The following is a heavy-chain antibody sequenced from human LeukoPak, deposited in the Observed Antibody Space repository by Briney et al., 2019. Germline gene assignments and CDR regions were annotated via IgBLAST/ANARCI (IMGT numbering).Heavy chain of an antibody. CDR3: ASKGAGHCYDASCMGSFDL. CDR1: GYPFIDYY. Sequence: GASVTVSFTSSGYPFIDYYLHWVRQAPGPGLELMGCINPNTGDTNSAQNFQGRVIMTRDTSITTAYMELSRLKSDDTALYYCASKGAGHCYDASCMGSFDLWGQGTTVAVSS. J-gene: IGHJ3*01. CDR2: INPNTGDT. V-gene: IGHV1-2*02. D-gene: IGHD2-15*01.